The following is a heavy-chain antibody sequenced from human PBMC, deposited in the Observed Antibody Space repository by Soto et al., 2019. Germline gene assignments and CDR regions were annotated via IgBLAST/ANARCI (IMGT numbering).Heavy chain of an antibody. CDR2: INAANGYT. Sequence: QVQLVQSGAEVKKPGASVKVSCKASGYSFTSFPIHWVRQAPGQGLECMGWINAANGYTRYSQKFQGRVTITRDTPATTAYMDLSSLTSEATAVYYCARGGGLDDWGQGPLITVSS. V-gene: IGHV1-3*01. J-gene: IGHJ4*02. CDR1: GYSFTSFP. CDR3: ARGGGLDD. D-gene: IGHD3-10*01.